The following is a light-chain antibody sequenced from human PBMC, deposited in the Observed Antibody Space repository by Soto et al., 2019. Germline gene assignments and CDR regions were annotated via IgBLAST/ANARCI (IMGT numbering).Light chain of an antibody. Sequence: EIGLTQSPGTLSLSPGERATLSCRASQSINSRYLTWYQQKPGQAPRLLIYATTNRATGILDRFSGSGSGTDFTLTISSREPEDFAVYYCQQFGSSPGLTFGPGSKVDIK. J-gene: IGKJ3*01. CDR3: QQFGSSPGLT. CDR2: ATT. CDR1: QSINSRY. V-gene: IGKV3-20*01.